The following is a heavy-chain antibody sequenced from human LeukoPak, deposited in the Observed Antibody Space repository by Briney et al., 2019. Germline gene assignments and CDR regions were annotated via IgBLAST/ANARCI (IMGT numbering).Heavy chain of an antibody. CDR1: GGSFGTGGYS. CDR2: IYHSGSA. D-gene: IGHD3-10*01. V-gene: IGHV4-30-2*01. J-gene: IGHJ4*02. Sequence: SQTLSLTCTVSGGSFGTGGYSWSWIRQPPGKGLEWIGYIYHSGSAYYNPSLKSRVTISVDRSKNQFSLKLSSVTAADTAVYYCARVLDYYGSGSHLDYWGQGTLVTVSS. CDR3: ARVLDYYGSGSHLDY.